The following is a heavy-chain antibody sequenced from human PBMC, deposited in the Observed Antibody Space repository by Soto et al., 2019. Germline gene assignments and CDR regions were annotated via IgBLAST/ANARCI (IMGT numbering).Heavy chain of an antibody. V-gene: IGHV1-2*02. Sequence: ASVKVSWKASGYTFTGYYMHWVRQAPGQGLEWMGWINPNSGGTNYAQKFQGRVTMTKGASISTTYMELSRLRAAETAVKRGGIEGGFYSSSILYGMDVWGQGHTVT. CDR1: GYTFTGYY. CDR2: INPNSGGT. J-gene: IGHJ6*02. D-gene: IGHD6-6*01. CDR3: GIEGGFYSSSILYGMDV.